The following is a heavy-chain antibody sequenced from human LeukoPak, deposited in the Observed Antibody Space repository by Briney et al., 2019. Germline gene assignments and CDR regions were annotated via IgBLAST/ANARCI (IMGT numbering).Heavy chain of an antibody. V-gene: IGHV3-43D*03. CDR3: AKDGDYGGNPLDY. CDR1: GFTFDDYA. J-gene: IGHJ4*02. CDR2: ISWDGGST. Sequence: GGSLRLSCAASGFTFDDYAMHWVRQAPGKGLEWVSLISWDGGSTYYADSVKGRFTISRDNSKNSLYPQMNSLRAEDTALYYCAKDGDYGGNPLDYWGQGTLVTVSS. D-gene: IGHD4-23*01.